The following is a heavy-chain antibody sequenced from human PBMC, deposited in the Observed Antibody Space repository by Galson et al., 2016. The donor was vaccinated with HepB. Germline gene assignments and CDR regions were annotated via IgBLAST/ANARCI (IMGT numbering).Heavy chain of an antibody. CDR2: MNPNSGNT. J-gene: IGHJ6*02. D-gene: IGHD3-9*01. CDR3: ARGGKRYFDWGNYYYGMDV. V-gene: IGHV1-8*01. CDR1: GYTFTSYD. Sequence: SVKVSCKASGYTFTSYDINWVRQATGQGLEWMGWMNPNSGNTGYAQKFQGRVTMTRNTSISTAYMELSSLRSEDTAVYYCARGGKRYFDWGNYYYGMDVWGQGTTVTFSS.